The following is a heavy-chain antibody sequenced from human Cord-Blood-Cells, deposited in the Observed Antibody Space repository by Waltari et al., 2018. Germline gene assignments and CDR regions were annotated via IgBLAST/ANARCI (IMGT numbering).Heavy chain of an antibody. D-gene: IGHD4-17*01. J-gene: IGHJ6*02. V-gene: IGHV3-30*18. CDR3: AKDQGVVTTVYYYYYYGMDV. CDR1: GFTFSSYG. CDR2: ISYDGSNK. Sequence: QVQLVESGGGVVQPGRSLRLSCAASGFTFSSYGMHWVRQAPGKGLEWVAVISYDGSNKYYADSVKGRFTISRDNSKNTLYLQMNSLRAEDTAVYYCAKDQGVVTTVYYYYYYGMDVWGQGP.